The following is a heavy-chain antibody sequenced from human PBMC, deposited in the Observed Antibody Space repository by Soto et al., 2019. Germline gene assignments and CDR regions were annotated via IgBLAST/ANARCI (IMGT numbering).Heavy chain of an antibody. D-gene: IGHD6-19*01. CDR3: ATAGRINSGWYGPGSEYFQH. CDR2: SSAYNGNT. V-gene: IGHV1-18*01. CDR1: GYTFTRYG. Sequence: QVQLVQSGAEVKKPGASVKVSCKASGYTFTRYGISWVRQAPGQGLEWMGWSSAYNGNTNYAQKLQGRVTMTTDTSTSTAYMELRSLRSDDTAVYYWATAGRINSGWYGPGSEYFQHWGQGTLVTVSS. J-gene: IGHJ1*01.